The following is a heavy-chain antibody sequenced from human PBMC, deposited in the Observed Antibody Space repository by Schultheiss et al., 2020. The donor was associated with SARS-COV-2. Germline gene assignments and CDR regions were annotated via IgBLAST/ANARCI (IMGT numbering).Heavy chain of an antibody. Sequence: GGSLRLSCAASGFTFSSYAMHWVRQAPGKGLEWVSYISSSGSTIYYADSVKGRFTISRDNSKNTLYLQMNSLRAEDTAVFYCARDEAHGWLVRQAFDYWGQGTLVTVSS. CDR3: ARDEAHGWLVRQAFDY. CDR1: GFTFSSYA. V-gene: IGHV3-48*01. CDR2: ISSSGSTI. J-gene: IGHJ4*02. D-gene: IGHD6-19*01.